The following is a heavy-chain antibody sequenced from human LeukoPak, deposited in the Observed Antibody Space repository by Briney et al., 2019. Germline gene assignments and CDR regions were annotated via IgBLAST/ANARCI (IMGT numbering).Heavy chain of an antibody. Sequence: SETLSLTCTVSGGSISSSSYYWGWIRQPPGKGLDWIGSTYYGGSTYYNPSLKSRVTISVDTSMNQFSLKLNSVTAADTAVYYCARQRNTDSSGYYYLYYFDYWGQGTLVTVSS. J-gene: IGHJ4*02. D-gene: IGHD3-22*01. CDR1: GGSISSSSYY. CDR2: TYYGGST. V-gene: IGHV4-39*01. CDR3: ARQRNTDSSGYYYLYYFDY.